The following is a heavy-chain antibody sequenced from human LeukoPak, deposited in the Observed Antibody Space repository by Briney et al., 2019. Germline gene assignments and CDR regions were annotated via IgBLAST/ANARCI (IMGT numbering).Heavy chain of an antibody. CDR2: MYHSGST. J-gene: IGHJ4*02. Sequence: SETLSLTCTVSGGSISSSDYYWGWIRQPPGKGLEWIGTMYHSGSTYYNPSLKSRVTISVDTSMNHFSLKATSVTAADTAVYYCARVKITVAGPFDHWGQGTLVTVSS. CDR1: GGSISSSDYY. D-gene: IGHD6-19*01. V-gene: IGHV4-39*02. CDR3: ARVKITVAGPFDH.